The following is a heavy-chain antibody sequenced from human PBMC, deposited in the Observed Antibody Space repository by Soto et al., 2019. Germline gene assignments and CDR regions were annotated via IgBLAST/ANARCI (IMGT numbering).Heavy chain of an antibody. Sequence: QVTLKESGPVLVKPTETLTLTCTVSGFSLSNARMGVSWIRQSPGKALEWLAHTFSNDEKSYSTSLKSRLTISTDTSKSQVVLTMTNMDPVDTATYYCARMGGGSSYPDYWGQGTLVTVSS. CDR1: GFSLSNARMG. D-gene: IGHD2-2*01. CDR2: TFSNDEK. CDR3: ARMGGGSSYPDY. V-gene: IGHV2-26*01. J-gene: IGHJ4*02.